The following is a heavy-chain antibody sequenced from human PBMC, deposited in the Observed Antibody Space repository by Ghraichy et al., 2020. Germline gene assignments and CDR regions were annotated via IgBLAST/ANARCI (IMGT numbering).Heavy chain of an antibody. V-gene: IGHV3-23*01. CDR1: GFTFSSYA. D-gene: IGHD2-15*01. Sequence: LSLTCAASGFTFSSYAMSWVRQAPGKGLEWVSAISGSGGSTYYADSVKGRFTISRDNSKNTLYLQMNSLRVEDTAVYYCARDIVVVVAANDYCGQGTLVTVSS. J-gene: IGHJ4*02. CDR3: ARDIVVVVAANDY. CDR2: ISGSGGST.